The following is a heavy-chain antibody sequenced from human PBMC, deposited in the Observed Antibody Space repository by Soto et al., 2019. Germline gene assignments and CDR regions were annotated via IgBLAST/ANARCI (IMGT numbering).Heavy chain of an antibody. CDR2: ISAYNGNT. Sequence: QVQLVQSGAEVKKPGASVKVSCKASGYTFTSYGISWVRQAPGQGLEWMGWISAYNGNTNYAQKLQGRVTMTTDTFTSTAYMELRSLRSDDTAVYYCARAEYYDFWSGYAHSFDYWGQGTLVTVSS. J-gene: IGHJ4*02. CDR3: ARAEYYDFWSGYAHSFDY. CDR1: GYTFTSYG. V-gene: IGHV1-18*01. D-gene: IGHD3-3*01.